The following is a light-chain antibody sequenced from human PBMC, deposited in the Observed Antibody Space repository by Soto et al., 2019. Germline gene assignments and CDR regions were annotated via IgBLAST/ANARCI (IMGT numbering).Light chain of an antibody. V-gene: IGKV3-11*01. CDR1: QSVSSY. Sequence: EIVLTQSPATLSLSPGERATLSCRASQSVSSYLAWYQQKPGQAPRLLIYDASTRATGIPARFSVSGSGTDFTLTITSLEPEDFAVYYCQQRSNWPPTFGQGTKVDIK. CDR2: DAS. CDR3: QQRSNWPPT. J-gene: IGKJ1*01.